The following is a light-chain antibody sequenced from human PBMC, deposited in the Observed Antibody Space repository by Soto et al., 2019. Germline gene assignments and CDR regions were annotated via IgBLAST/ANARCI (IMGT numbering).Light chain of an antibody. J-gene: IGKJ4*01. Sequence: EIMLKQSPATLSVSTGERATLSCRASQSISSNLAWYQQKPGQVPRLLIYDASTRAAGIPTGFSGSGSGTEFTLTIGSLQSEDFAIYYCQQYHNWPLTLGGGANVDVK. CDR3: QQYHNWPLT. V-gene: IGKV3-15*01. CDR1: QSISSN. CDR2: DAS.